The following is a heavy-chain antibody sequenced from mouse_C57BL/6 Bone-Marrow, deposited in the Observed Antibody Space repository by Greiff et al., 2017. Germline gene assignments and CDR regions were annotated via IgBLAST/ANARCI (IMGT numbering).Heavy chain of an antibody. CDR2: IWCGGST. CDR3: ARYYDGRDAMDY. CDR1: GFSLTSYG. V-gene: IGHV2-2*01. D-gene: IGHD1-1*01. J-gene: IGHJ4*01. Sequence: QVQLQQSGPGLVQPSQSLSITCSVSGFSLTSYGLHWVRQSPGKGLEWLGVIWCGGSTDYNAAFISRLSISKDTSKSQVFFKMNSLQADDTTIYYCARYYDGRDAMDYWGQGTSVTVSS.